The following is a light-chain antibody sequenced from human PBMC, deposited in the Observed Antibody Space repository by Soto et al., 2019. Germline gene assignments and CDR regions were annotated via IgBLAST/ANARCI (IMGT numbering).Light chain of an antibody. CDR3: QQYYSYPSIT. CDR1: QGISSY. J-gene: IGKJ5*01. CDR2: AAS. V-gene: IGKV1-8*01. Sequence: AIRMTQSPSSFSASTGDRVTITCRASQGISSYLAWYQQKPRKAPKLLIYAASTLQSGVPSRFSGSGSGTDLTLTISCLQSEDFATYYCQQYYSYPSITFGQGTRLEIK.